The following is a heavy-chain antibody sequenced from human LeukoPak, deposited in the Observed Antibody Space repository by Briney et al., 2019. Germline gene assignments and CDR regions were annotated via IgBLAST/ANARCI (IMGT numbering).Heavy chain of an antibody. Sequence: GGSLRLSCAASGFTFSNYGMNWVRQAPGKGLEWVSFIYSGGSTHYSDSVKGRFTISRDNSKNTLYLQMGSLRAEDMAVYYCARGWHSSGYYWEYFQHWGQGTLVTVSS. V-gene: IGHV3-66*02. CDR2: IYSGGST. CDR1: GFTFSNYG. D-gene: IGHD3-22*01. CDR3: ARGWHSSGYYWEYFQH. J-gene: IGHJ1*01.